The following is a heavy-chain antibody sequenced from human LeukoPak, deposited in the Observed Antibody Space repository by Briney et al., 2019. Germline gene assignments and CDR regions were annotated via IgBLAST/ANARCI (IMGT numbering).Heavy chain of an antibody. Sequence: GASVKVSCKASGYTFTSYDTNWVRQATGQGLEWMGWINPNSGGTNYAQKFQGRVTMTRDTSISTAYMELSRLRSDDTAVYYCARVFGWKALQAGYWGQGTLVTVSS. D-gene: IGHD3-3*01. CDR2: INPNSGGT. J-gene: IGHJ4*02. V-gene: IGHV1-2*02. CDR1: GYTFTSYD. CDR3: ARVFGWKALQAGY.